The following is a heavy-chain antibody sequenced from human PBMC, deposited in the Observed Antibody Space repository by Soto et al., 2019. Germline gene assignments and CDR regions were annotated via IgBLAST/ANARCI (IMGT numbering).Heavy chain of an antibody. D-gene: IGHD3-3*01. CDR1: GGSISSYY. Sequence: SETLSLTCTVSGGSISSYYWSWIRQPPGKGLEWIGYIYYSGSTNYNPSLKSRVTISVDTSKNQFSLKLSSVTAADTAVYYCARDKFWSGYYEPYSYGMDVWGQGTTVTVSS. CDR2: IYYSGST. CDR3: ARDKFWSGYYEPYSYGMDV. J-gene: IGHJ6*02. V-gene: IGHV4-59*01.